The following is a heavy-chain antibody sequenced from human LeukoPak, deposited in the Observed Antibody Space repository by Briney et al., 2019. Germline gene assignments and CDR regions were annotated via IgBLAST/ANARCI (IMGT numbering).Heavy chain of an antibody. CDR3: ARQTGSGLFILP. V-gene: IGHV4-39*01. CDR2: IYYSGNT. D-gene: IGHD3/OR15-3a*01. Sequence: SETLSLTCTVSGVSISSSNSYWGWIRQPPGKGLEWIGSIYYSGNTYYNASLKSQVSISIYTSKNQFSLRLTSVTAADTAVYYCARQTGSGLFILPGGQGALVTVAS. J-gene: IGHJ4*02. CDR1: GVSISSSNSY.